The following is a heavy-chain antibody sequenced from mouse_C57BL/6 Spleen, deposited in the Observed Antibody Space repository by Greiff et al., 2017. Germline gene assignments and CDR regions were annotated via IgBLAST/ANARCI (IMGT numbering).Heavy chain of an antibody. J-gene: IGHJ4*01. D-gene: IGHD1-1*01. CDR3: ARRDYYGSSYDGAMDY. CDR2: IDPSDSYT. CDR1: GYTFTSYW. V-gene: IGHV1-69*01. Sequence: QVQLQQPGAELVMPGASVKLSCKASGYTFTSYWMHWVKQRPGQGLEWIEEIDPSDSYTNYNQKFKGKSTLTVDKSSSTAYMQLSSLTSEDSAVYYCARRDYYGSSYDGAMDYWGQGTSVTVSA.